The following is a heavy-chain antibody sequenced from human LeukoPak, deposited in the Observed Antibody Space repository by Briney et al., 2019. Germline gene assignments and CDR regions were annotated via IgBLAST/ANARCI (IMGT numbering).Heavy chain of an antibody. CDR3: ARDEGVVGLYAK. J-gene: IGHJ4*02. CDR1: GFTFSSYA. CDR2: IKEDGSEE. V-gene: IGHV3-7*05. Sequence: AGGSLRLSCAASGFTFSSYAMTWVRQAPGKGLEWVADIKEDGSEEYYVDSVKGRFTISRDNAQRSLFLQMKSLRAEDTAVYYCARDEGVVGLYAKWGQGTLVTVST. D-gene: IGHD2/OR15-2a*01.